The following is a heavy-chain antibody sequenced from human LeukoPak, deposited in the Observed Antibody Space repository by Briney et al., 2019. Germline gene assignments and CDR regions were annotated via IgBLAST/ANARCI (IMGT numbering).Heavy chain of an antibody. J-gene: IGHJ4*02. CDR2: ISSSSSYI. CDR3: ARGQTLITTYYDFWSGYPSFDY. V-gene: IGHV3-21*01. D-gene: IGHD3-3*01. CDR1: GFTFNRCW. Sequence: KPGGSLRLSCVVSGFTFNRCWMNWVRQAPGKGLEWVSSISSSSSYIYYADSVKGRFTISRDNAKNSLYLQMNSLRAEDTAVYYCARGQTLITTYYDFWSGYPSFDYWGQGTLVTVSS.